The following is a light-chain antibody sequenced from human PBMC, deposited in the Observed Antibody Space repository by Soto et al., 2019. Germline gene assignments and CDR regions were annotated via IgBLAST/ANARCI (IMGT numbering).Light chain of an antibody. CDR3: QQYNNWPWT. CDR1: QSVSSN. V-gene: IGKV3-15*01. J-gene: IGKJ1*01. CDR2: GAS. Sequence: EIVMTQSPATLSVSPGERGTLSCSASQSVSSNLAWYQQKPGQAPRLLIYGASTRATGIPARFSGSRSGTEFTLTISRMQYEDFAVYYCQQYNNWPWTFGQGTKVEIK.